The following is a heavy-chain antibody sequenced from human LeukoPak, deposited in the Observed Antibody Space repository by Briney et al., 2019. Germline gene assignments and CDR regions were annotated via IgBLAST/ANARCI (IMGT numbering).Heavy chain of an antibody. J-gene: IGHJ4*02. V-gene: IGHV3-23*05. CDR3: ARVYGSGTQVPYYFDY. CDR2: IGSDKKP. CDR1: GFTFSAYA. Sequence: GGSLRLSCEASGFTFSAYAMTWVRQAPGKGLEWVSSIGSDKKPHYSESVKGRFAISRDNSKHILFLHLNSLSAEDTALYYCARVYGSGTQVPYYFDYWGQGTVVTVSS. D-gene: IGHD3-10*01.